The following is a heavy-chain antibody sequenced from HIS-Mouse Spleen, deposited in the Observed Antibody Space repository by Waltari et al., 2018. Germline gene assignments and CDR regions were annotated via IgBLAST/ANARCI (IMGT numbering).Heavy chain of an antibody. D-gene: IGHD6-19*01. Sequence: QVTLRESGPALVKPTQTLTLTCTFSGFSPSTSGMCVSWIRQPPGKALEWLARIDWDDDKYYSTALKTRLTISKDTSKNQVVLTMTNMDPVDTATYYCARIAEGYTSGWYAFDYWGQGTLVTVSS. CDR1: GFSPSTSGMC. CDR3: ARIAEGYTSGWYAFDY. V-gene: IGHV2-70*15. CDR2: IDWDDDK. J-gene: IGHJ4*02.